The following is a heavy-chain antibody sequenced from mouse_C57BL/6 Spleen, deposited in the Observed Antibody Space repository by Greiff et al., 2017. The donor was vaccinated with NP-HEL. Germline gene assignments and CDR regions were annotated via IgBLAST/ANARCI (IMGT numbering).Heavy chain of an antibody. V-gene: IGHV1-82*01. D-gene: IGHD2-4*01. CDR1: GYAFSSSW. J-gene: IGHJ3*01. Sequence: QVQLKQSGPELVKPGASVKISCKASGYAFSSSWMNWVKQRPGKGLEWIGRIYPGDGDTNYNGKFKGKATLTADKSSSTAYMQLSSLTSEDSAVYFCATHYWDYGEAYWGQGTLVTVSA. CDR2: IYPGDGDT. CDR3: ATHYWDYGEAY.